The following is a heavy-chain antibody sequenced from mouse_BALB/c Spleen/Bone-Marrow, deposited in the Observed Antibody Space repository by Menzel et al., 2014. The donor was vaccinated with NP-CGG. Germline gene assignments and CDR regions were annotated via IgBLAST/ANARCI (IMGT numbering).Heavy chain of an antibody. J-gene: IGHJ2*01. V-gene: IGHV5-17*02. Sequence: EVQGVESGGGLVQPGGSRKLSCAASGFTFSSFGMHWVRQAPEKGLEWVAYISSGSSTIYYADTVKGRFTISRDNPKNTLFLKMTCLRSEDTAMYYCAREATVVAKDYFDYWGQGTTLTVSS. CDR3: AREATVVAKDYFDY. D-gene: IGHD1-1*01. CDR2: ISSGSSTI. CDR1: GFTFSSFG.